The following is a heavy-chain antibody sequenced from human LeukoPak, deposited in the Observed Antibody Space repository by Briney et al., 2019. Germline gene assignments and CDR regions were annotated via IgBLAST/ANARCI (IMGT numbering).Heavy chain of an antibody. CDR3: ARAGSYCGGDWADCADY. J-gene: IGHJ4*02. D-gene: IGHD2-21*02. CDR1: GFTFSSYA. CDR2: ISYDGSNK. Sequence: PGRSLRLSCAASGFTFSSYAMHSVRQAPGKGLEWEAVISYDGSNKYYAHSVKGRFTISRDNSKNTLYLQMNSLRAEDTAVYYCARAGSYCGGDWADCADYWGQGTLVTVSS. V-gene: IGHV3-30-3*01.